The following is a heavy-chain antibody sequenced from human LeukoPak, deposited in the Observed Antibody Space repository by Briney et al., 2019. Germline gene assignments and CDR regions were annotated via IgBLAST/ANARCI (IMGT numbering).Heavy chain of an antibody. CDR1: GYSISSGYY. CDR3: ARHGGSLTLYYYYYMDV. CDR2: IYHSGST. J-gene: IGHJ6*03. D-gene: IGHD1-14*01. V-gene: IGHV4-38-2*01. Sequence: SETLSLTCAVSGYSISSGYYWGWIRQPPGKGLEWIGSIYHSGSTYYNPSLKSRVTISVDTSKNQSSLKLSSVTAADTAVYCCARHGGSLTLYYYYYMDVWGKGTTVTVSS.